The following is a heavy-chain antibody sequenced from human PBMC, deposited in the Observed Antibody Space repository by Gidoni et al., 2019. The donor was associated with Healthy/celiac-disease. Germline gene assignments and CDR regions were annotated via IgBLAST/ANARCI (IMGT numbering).Heavy chain of an antibody. CDR2: ISSSGSTI. D-gene: IGHD3-10*01. Sequence: EVQLVESGGGLVQPGGSLRLSCAASGFPFSSYEMNWVRQAPGKGLEWVSYISSSGSTIYYADSVKGRFTISRDNAKNSLYLQMNSLRAEDTAVYYCARAWLWFRAPIGAFDIWGQGTMVTVSS. J-gene: IGHJ3*02. V-gene: IGHV3-48*03. CDR3: ARAWLWFRAPIGAFDI. CDR1: GFPFSSYE.